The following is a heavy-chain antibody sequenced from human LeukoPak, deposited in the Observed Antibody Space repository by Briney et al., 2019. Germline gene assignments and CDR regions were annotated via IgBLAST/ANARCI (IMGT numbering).Heavy chain of an antibody. D-gene: IGHD3-10*01. CDR3: ARSLTGYYFDY. Sequence: PSETLSLTCAVYGGSFSGYYWSWIRQPPGKGLEWIGEINHSGSTNYNPSLKSRVTISIDTSKNQFSLKLSSVTAADTAMYYCARSLTGYYFDYWGRGTLVTVSS. V-gene: IGHV4-34*01. J-gene: IGHJ4*02. CDR1: GGSFSGYY. CDR2: INHSGST.